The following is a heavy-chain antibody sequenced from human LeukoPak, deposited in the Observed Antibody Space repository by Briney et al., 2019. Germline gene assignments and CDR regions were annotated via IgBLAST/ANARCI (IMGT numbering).Heavy chain of an antibody. V-gene: IGHV1-8*01. Sequence: ASVTVSCKASGYTFSSYDINWVRQATGQGLEWMGWMNPNSGNTGYAQKFQGRVTMTRDTTTSTAYMELYSLRSEDTAVYYCARGLRAGFIEEVTSIWGQGTLVTISS. CDR1: GYTFSSYD. D-gene: IGHD3-16*01. CDR2: MNPNSGNT. J-gene: IGHJ4*02. CDR3: ARGLRAGFIEEVTSI.